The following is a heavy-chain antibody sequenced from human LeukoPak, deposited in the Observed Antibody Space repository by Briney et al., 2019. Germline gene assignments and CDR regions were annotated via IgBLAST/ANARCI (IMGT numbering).Heavy chain of an antibody. V-gene: IGHV4-59*01. CDR3: ARDKSDYGDYVHWFDP. J-gene: IGHJ5*02. CDR1: GGSISSYY. D-gene: IGHD4-17*01. Sequence: SETLSLTCTVSGGSISSYYWSWIRQPPGKGLEWIGYIYYSGSTNYNPSLKSRVTISVDTSKNQFSLKLSSVTAADTAVYYCARDKSDYGDYVHWFDPWGQGTLVTVSS. CDR2: IYYSGST.